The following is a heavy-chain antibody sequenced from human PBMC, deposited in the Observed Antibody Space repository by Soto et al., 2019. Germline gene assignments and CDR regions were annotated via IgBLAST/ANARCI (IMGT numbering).Heavy chain of an antibody. CDR3: ARDRRSSGWSRGADY. J-gene: IGHJ4*02. V-gene: IGHV1-2*02. CDR1: GYTFTGYY. CDR2: INPNSGGT. D-gene: IGHD6-19*01. Sequence: QVQLVQSGAEVKKPGASVKVSCKASGYTFTGYYMHWVRQAPGQGLEWMGWINPNSGGTNYAQKFQGRVTMTRDTSISTAYMELSRLRSDDTAVYYCARDRRSSGWSRGADYWGQGTLVTVSS.